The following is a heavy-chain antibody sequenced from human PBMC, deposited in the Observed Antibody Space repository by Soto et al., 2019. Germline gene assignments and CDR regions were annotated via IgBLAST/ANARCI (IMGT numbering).Heavy chain of an antibody. V-gene: IGHV3-74*02. D-gene: IGHD2-15*01. Sequence: EVQLVESGGGLVQPGGSLRLSCAASGFTFSNYWMYWVRQAPGKGLEWVSRINSDGSVSSYADSVKGRLTISRDNVKNTLYLQMDSVRAEDTAVYYCARGDCVGGTCYSLAGSFYYSMDVWGKGTTVTVFS. CDR3: ARGDCVGGTCYSLAGSFYYSMDV. CDR2: INSDGSVS. CDR1: GFTFSNYW. J-gene: IGHJ6*03.